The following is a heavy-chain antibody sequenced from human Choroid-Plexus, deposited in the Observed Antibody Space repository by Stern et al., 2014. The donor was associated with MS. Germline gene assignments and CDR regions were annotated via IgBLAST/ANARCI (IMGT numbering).Heavy chain of an antibody. V-gene: IGHV3-30*18. CDR3: AKDRQWLTYFFDY. D-gene: IGHD3-22*01. Sequence: VQLVESGGGVAQPGRPLILSCAASGFTFSNFGMHWVRQAPGKGLEWVALISYDGSDKYYADSVKGRFTIFRDNSKNTLYMHMNSLRAEDTAVYYCAKDRQWLTYFFDYWGQGSLVTVSS. J-gene: IGHJ4*02. CDR2: ISYDGSDK. CDR1: GFTFSNFG.